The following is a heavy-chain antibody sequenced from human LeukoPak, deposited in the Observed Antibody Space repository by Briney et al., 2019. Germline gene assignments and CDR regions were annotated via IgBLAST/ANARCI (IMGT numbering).Heavy chain of an antibody. V-gene: IGHV3-33*01. D-gene: IGHD3-22*01. CDR3: ARDKDYYDSSGLDY. CDR2: MWYDGSNK. Sequence: GGSLRLSCAASGFTLSSYGMHRVRQAPGKGLEWVAVMWYDGSNKYYADSVKGRFTISRDNSKNALYLQMNSLRAEDTAVYYCARDKDYYDSSGLDYWGQGTLVTVSS. CDR1: GFTLSSYG. J-gene: IGHJ4*02.